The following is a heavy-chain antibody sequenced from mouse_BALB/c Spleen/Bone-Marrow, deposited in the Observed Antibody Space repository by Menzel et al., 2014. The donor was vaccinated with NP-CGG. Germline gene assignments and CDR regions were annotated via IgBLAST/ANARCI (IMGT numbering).Heavy chain of an antibody. CDR3: ARSGTVVDLALMY. J-gene: IGHJ3*01. V-gene: IGHV1-7*01. CDR1: GYTFTIYW. Sequence: VQLQESGAELAKPGASVKMSCKASGYTFTIYWMNWVKQRPGQGLEWLGYIDPSTGYTEYNQKFKDKATLTADKSSSTAYMQLSSLTSEDSAVYYCARSGTVVDLALMYWGQGTLVPVSA. CDR2: IDPSTGYT. D-gene: IGHD1-1*01.